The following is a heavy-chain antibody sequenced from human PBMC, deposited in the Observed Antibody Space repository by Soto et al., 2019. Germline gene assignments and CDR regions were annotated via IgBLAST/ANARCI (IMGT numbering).Heavy chain of an antibody. V-gene: IGHV3-33*01. Sequence: QVQLVESGGGVVQPGRSLRLSCAASGFTFSSYGMHWVRQAPGKGLEWVAVIWYDGSNKYYADSVKGRFTISRDNSKNTLYLQMNSLRAEDTAVYYCARGLNSGYDLGAPYWGQGTLVTVSS. D-gene: IGHD5-12*01. CDR2: IWYDGSNK. CDR3: ARGLNSGYDLGAPY. J-gene: IGHJ4*02. CDR1: GFTFSSYG.